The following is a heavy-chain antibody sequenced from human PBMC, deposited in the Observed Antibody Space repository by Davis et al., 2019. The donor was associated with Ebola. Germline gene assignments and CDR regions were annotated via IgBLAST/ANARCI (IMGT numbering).Heavy chain of an antibody. Sequence: GGSLRLSCAASGFTFKTFGMNWVRQAPGKGLEWVAVIWFDDSNSFYRDSVKGRVTISRDNSMNTLYLQMDSLRAEDTAVYYCVGDSSGYNYERMYYTYYMDVWGKGTTVTVSS. CDR1: GFTFKTFG. D-gene: IGHD3-22*01. J-gene: IGHJ6*03. V-gene: IGHV3-33*08. CDR2: IWFDDSNS. CDR3: VGDSSGYNYERMYYTYYMDV.